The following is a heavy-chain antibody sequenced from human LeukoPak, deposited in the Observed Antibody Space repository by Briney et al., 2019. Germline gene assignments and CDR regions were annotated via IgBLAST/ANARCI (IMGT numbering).Heavy chain of an antibody. CDR1: GFSLSSYW. Sequence: GGSLRLSCAASGFSLSSYWMSWVRLAPGKELEWVADIEEDGSEKYYVDSVKGRFTISRDNAKNSLSLQMNSLRPEDTALYYCVRLRCSSTNCHTLYYYYMDVWGKGTTVTVSS. CDR2: IEEDGSEK. J-gene: IGHJ6*03. V-gene: IGHV3-7*01. D-gene: IGHD2-2*02. CDR3: VRLRCSSTNCHTLYYYYMDV.